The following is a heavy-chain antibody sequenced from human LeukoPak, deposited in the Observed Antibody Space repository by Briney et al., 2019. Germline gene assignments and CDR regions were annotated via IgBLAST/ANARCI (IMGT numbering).Heavy chain of an antibody. D-gene: IGHD3-10*01. V-gene: IGHV1-2*02. Sequence: ASVKVSCKASGYTFTGYYMHWVRQAPGQGLEWIGWINPNSGTTNYAQKFQGRVTLTRDTSINTAYMELRRLRSDDTAFYYCARDRGIDYYGSGSYYRHYYYYMDVWGKGTTVTVSS. J-gene: IGHJ6*03. CDR3: ARDRGIDYYGSGSYYRHYYYYMDV. CDR2: INPNSGTT. CDR1: GYTFTGYY.